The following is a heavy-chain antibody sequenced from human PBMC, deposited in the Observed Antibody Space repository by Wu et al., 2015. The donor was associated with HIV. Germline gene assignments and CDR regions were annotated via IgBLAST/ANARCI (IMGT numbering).Heavy chain of an antibody. D-gene: IGHD3-10*01. V-gene: IGHV1-69*13. J-gene: IGHJ6*02. CDR1: GGTFSSYA. CDR3: ARDLGLGFGAPLDYYYYGMDV. CDR2: IIPIFGTA. Sequence: QVQLVQSGAEVKKPGSSVKVSCKASGGTFSSYAISWVRQAPGQGLEWMGRIIPIFGTANYAQKFQGRVTITADESTSTAYMELSSLRSEDTAVYYCARDLGLGFGAPLDYYYYGMDVWGQGTTVTVSS.